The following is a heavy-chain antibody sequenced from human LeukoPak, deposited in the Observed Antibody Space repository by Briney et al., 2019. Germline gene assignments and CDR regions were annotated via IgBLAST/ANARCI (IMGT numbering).Heavy chain of an antibody. CDR3: ARGVLRYFDWFPFFDY. Sequence: SETLSLTCTVSGGSISSYYWSWIRQPPGKGLEWIGYIYYSGSTNCNPSLKSRVTISVDTSKNQFSLKLSSVTAADTAVYYCARGVLRYFDWFPFFDYWGQGTLVTVSS. J-gene: IGHJ4*02. V-gene: IGHV4-59*01. D-gene: IGHD3-9*01. CDR2: IYYSGST. CDR1: GGSISSYY.